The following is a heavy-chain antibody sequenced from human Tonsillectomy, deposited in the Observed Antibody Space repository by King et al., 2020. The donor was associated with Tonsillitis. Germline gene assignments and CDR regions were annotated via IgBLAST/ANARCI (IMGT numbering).Heavy chain of an antibody. D-gene: IGHD1-20*01. Sequence: VQLVESGGGVVQPGRSLRLSCAASGFIFSNYAMHWVRQAPGKGLEWVAVISYDGSTKYNAYSVKGRFTISRDNSKNTLYLQMNSLRAEDTAVYYCARDSDNWNGTYFDYWGQGTLVTVSS. CDR3: ARDSDNWNGTYFDY. J-gene: IGHJ4*02. V-gene: IGHV3-30-3*01. CDR1: GFIFSNYA. CDR2: ISYDGSTK.